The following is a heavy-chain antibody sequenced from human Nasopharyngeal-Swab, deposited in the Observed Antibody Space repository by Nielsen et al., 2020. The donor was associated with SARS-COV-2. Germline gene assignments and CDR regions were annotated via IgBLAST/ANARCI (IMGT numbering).Heavy chain of an antibody. CDR1: GYTFTTYA. Sequence: ASVKVSCKASGYTFTTYAIHWVRQAPGQRFEWMGWINAGNGNTKYSQKLQGRVTITRDTSASTAYMELSSLRSEDTAVYYCARDSSSGLRYFDWLSPGYNWFDPWGQGTLVTVSS. D-gene: IGHD3-9*01. CDR2: INAGNGNT. CDR3: ARDSSSGLRYFDWLSPGYNWFDP. V-gene: IGHV1-3*01. J-gene: IGHJ5*02.